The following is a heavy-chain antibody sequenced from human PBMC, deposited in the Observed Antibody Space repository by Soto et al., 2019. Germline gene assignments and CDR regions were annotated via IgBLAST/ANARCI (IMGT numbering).Heavy chain of an antibody. CDR3: ARSKRVGAAARIDY. D-gene: IGHD6-13*01. J-gene: IGHJ4*02. CDR2: FYYSGTT. Sequence: QLQLQESGPGLVKPSETLSLTCTVSGGSISSSSYYWGWIRQPPGKGLEWIGSFYYSGTTYNTPSLKSRVTISVDTYKNQFSLKLSSVTAADTAVYYCARSKRVGAAARIDYWGQGTLVTVSS. V-gene: IGHV4-39*01. CDR1: GGSISSSSYY.